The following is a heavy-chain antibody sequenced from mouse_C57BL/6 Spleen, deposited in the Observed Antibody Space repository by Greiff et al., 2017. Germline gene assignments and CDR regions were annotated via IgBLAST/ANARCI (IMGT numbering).Heavy chain of an antibody. Sequence: LEESGAELVRPGTSVKVSCKASGYAFTNYLIEWVKQRPGQGLEWIGVINPGSGGTNYNEKFKGKATLTADKSSSTAYMQLSSLTSEDSAVYFCARSGGKAWFAYWGQGTLVTVSA. D-gene: IGHD1-1*02. CDR3: ARSGGKAWFAY. J-gene: IGHJ3*01. CDR1: GYAFTNYL. V-gene: IGHV1-54*01. CDR2: INPGSGGT.